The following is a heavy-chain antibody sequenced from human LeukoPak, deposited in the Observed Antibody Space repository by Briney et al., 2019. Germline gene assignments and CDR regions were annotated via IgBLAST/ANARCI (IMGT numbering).Heavy chain of an antibody. CDR1: GFTFSSYA. J-gene: IGHJ4*02. CDR2: ISGSGGST. D-gene: IGHD6-13*01. V-gene: IGHV3-23*01. CDR3: AKTFSSSWYTLPSN. Sequence: PGASLRLSCAASGFTFSSYAMSWVRQPPGKGLEWVPAISGSGGSTYYAASVKGRFTISRDNSKNTLYLQMNSLRAEDTAVYYCAKTFSSSWYTLPSNWGQGTLVTVSS.